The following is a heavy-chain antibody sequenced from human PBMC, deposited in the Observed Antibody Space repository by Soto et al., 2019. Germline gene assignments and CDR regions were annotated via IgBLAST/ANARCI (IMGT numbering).Heavy chain of an antibody. CDR1: GFSFSTYA. V-gene: IGHV3-30-3*01. Sequence: ALRLSCAASGFSFSTYAMHWVRQAPGKGLEWVSVISYDGSNKYYADSVKGRFTISRDNSKNTLYLQMDSLRAEDSAVYSCARVVLRRSWDINWFDPWGQGTLVTVSS. CDR3: ARVVLRRSWDINWFDP. CDR2: ISYDGSNK. J-gene: IGHJ5*02. D-gene: IGHD6-13*01.